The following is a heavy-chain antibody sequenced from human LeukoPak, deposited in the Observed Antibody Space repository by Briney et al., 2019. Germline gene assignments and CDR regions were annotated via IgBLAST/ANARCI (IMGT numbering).Heavy chain of an antibody. Sequence: GGSLRLSCAASGFTFSSYGISWVRQAPGKGLEWVSSISGSGGSTYYADSVKGRFTISRDNSKNTLYLQMNSLRAEDTAVYYCAKDHADIVVVPDATPDYWGQGTLVTVSS. J-gene: IGHJ4*02. CDR2: ISGSGGST. CDR1: GFTFSSYG. CDR3: AKDHADIVVVPDATPDY. D-gene: IGHD2-2*01. V-gene: IGHV3-23*01.